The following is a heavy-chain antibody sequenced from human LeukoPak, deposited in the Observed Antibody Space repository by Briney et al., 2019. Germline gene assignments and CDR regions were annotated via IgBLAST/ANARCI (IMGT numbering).Heavy chain of an antibody. V-gene: IGHV4-30-2*01. Sequence: KSSETLSLTCAVSGGSIGSGTHSWSWIRQPPGKGLEWIGYIYHTGSTYYNPSLKSRVTISLDRSKDQFSLNLSSVTAADTAVYYCAGTLTCSDGACYSANWFDPWGQGTLVTVSS. J-gene: IGHJ5*02. CDR3: AGTLTCSDGACYSANWFDP. D-gene: IGHD2-15*01. CDR2: IYHTGST. CDR1: GGSIGSGTHS.